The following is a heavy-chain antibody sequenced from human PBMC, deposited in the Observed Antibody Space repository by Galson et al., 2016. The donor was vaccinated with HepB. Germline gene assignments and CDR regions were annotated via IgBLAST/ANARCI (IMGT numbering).Heavy chain of an antibody. CDR1: GFTFTSYS. V-gene: IGHV3-48*02. CDR2: IGSSPGTV. CDR3: ARDPLGYSYALVRYFDY. J-gene: IGHJ4*02. D-gene: IGHD5-18*01. Sequence: SLRLSCAASGFTFTSYSMNWVRQVPGKGLEWVSYIGSSPGTVYYADSVKGRFTISRDNAKNSLYLQMNSLRDEDTAVYYCARDPLGYSYALVRYFDYWGQGPLGTVSS.